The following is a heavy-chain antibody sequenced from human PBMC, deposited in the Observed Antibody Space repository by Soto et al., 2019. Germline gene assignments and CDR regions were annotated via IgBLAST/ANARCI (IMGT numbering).Heavy chain of an antibody. CDR1: GFTVSSNY. CDR3: VRDREEERGWSWIFDY. D-gene: IGHD6-19*01. CDR2: IYSGGST. V-gene: IGHV3-53*05. Sequence: PGGSLRLCGAASGFTVSSNYMSCVRQAPGKGLEWVSVIYSGGSTYYADSVKGRFTIFRDDSKNTLYLQTNTLRPEDTAVYYCVRDREEERGWSWIFDYWGQGTPVTVSS. J-gene: IGHJ4*02.